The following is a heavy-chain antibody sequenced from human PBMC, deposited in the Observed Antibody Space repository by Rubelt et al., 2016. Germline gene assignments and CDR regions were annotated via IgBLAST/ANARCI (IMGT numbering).Heavy chain of an antibody. Sequence: QVQLVQSGAEVKKPGSSVKVSCKASGGTFSSYAISWVRQAPGQGLEWMGRIIPILGIANYAQKFNGRVAITSDKSTSTAYMELRGLRSDDTAVYYCAREVMAISDYWGQGTLVTVSS. CDR1: GGTFSSYA. V-gene: IGHV1-69*04. D-gene: IGHD2-21*01. CDR3: AREVMAISDY. CDR2: IIPILGIA. J-gene: IGHJ4*02.